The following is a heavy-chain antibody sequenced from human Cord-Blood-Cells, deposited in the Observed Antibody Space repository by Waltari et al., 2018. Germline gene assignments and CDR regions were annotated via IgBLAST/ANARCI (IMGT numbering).Heavy chain of an antibody. J-gene: IGHJ6*02. D-gene: IGHD2-15*01. V-gene: IGHV3-30-3*01. Sequence: GQLVESGGGVVQPGRSLRLPCAASGFTFSSYAMHWVRQAPGKGLEWVAVISYDGSNKYYADSVKGRFTISRDNSKNTLYLQMNSLRAEDTAVYYCARAGGCSGGSCYYYYGMDVWGQGTTVTVSS. CDR3: ARAGGCSGGSCYYYYGMDV. CDR1: GFTFSSYA. CDR2: ISYDGSNK.